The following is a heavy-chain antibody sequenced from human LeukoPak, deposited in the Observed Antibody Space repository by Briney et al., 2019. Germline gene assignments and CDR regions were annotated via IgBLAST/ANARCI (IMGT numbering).Heavy chain of an antibody. V-gene: IGHV3-48*03. D-gene: IGHD3-22*01. CDR2: IGNDGRMM. Sequence: TGGSLRLSCAASGFTLSSHPMNWVRQARGKGLEWVSYIGNDGRMMYYADSVKGRFTISRDSAKNSLYLQMNSLGADDTAVYYCAKDASHFDSSGYFHNYYYGMDVWGQGTTVTVSS. CDR1: GFTLSSHP. J-gene: IGHJ6*02. CDR3: AKDASHFDSSGYFHNYYYGMDV.